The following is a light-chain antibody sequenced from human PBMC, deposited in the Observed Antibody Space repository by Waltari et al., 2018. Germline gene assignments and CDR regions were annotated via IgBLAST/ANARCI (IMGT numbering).Light chain of an antibody. J-gene: IGKJ1*01. Sequence: DIQMTQSPSTLSASVGDRLTITCRASQSVRTFLAWYQQKPGKAPKLLIYRASTVESGVPSRFAGSGSETEFTLTISGLQPDDFATYYCQQYNHYSWTFGQGTEVDIK. CDR2: RAS. V-gene: IGKV1-5*03. CDR3: QQYNHYSWT. CDR1: QSVRTF.